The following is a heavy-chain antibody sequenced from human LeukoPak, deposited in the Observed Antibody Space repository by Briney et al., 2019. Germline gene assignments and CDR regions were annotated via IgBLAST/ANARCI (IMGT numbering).Heavy chain of an antibody. D-gene: IGHD3-10*01. CDR1: GYSFTSYW. Sequence: GESLKVSCKGSGYSFTSYWIGWVRQMPGKGLEWMGIIYPGDSDTRYSPSFQGQVTISADKSISTAYYCARSEQSYYYGSGSRYYYYYYYMDVWGKGTTVTVSS. V-gene: IGHV5-51*01. CDR2: IYPGDSDT. J-gene: IGHJ6*03. CDR3: YYYYYYYMDV.